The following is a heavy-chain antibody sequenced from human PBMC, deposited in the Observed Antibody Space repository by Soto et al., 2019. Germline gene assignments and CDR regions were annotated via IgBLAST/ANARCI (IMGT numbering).Heavy chain of an antibody. Sequence: PGESLKISCKASGFTFSSYSLGWVRHMPGKGLQWMGNIFSSDSSAKYSPSFVGQVTISVDRSINTAYLQWSSLKASDTAMYYCARHYGMDVWGQGTTVTVSS. CDR3: ARHYGMDV. CDR1: GFTFSSYS. J-gene: IGHJ6*02. V-gene: IGHV5-51*01. CDR2: IFSSDSSA.